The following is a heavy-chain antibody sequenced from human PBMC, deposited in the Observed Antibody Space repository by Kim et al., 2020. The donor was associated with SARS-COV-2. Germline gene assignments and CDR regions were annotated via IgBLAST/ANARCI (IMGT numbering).Heavy chain of an antibody. V-gene: IGHV3-23*01. CDR2: K. CDR3: AKTIVATIGGY. D-gene: IGHD5-12*01. J-gene: IGHJ4*02. Sequence: KYYAASVKGRFTISRDNSTNTLYLQMNSLRAEDTAVYYCAKTIVATIGGYWGQGTLVTVSS.